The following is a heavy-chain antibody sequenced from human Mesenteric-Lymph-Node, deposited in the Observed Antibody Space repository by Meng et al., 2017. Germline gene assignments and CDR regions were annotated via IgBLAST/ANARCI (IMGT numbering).Heavy chain of an antibody. Sequence: GESLMISCAASGSTSDDYAMTWVRQAPGKGPEWVSGLSDSGGSTYSADSVKGRFTISRDNSKNTLFLQMNSLRADDTAVYYCAKSTEQRTPPPSAYDAFDIWGQGTMVTVSS. J-gene: IGHJ3*02. D-gene: IGHD1/OR15-1a*01. CDR2: LSDSGGST. V-gene: IGHV3-23*01. CDR1: GSTSDDYA. CDR3: AKSTEQRTPPPSAYDAFDI.